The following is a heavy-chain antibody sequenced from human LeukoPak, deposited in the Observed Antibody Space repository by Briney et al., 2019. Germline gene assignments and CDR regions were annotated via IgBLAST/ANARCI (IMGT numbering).Heavy chain of an antibody. V-gene: IGHV3-23*01. CDR2: ISGNGGST. D-gene: IGHD6-19*01. J-gene: IGHJ2*01. CDR3: AKIERWLVHGFDL. Sequence: GGSLRLSCAASGFTFSTYAMNWVRQAPGKGLEWVASISGNGGSTYYADSVKGRFTISRDNSRNAVFLQMISPRDDDTAIYYCAKIERWLVHGFDLWGRGTLVTVSS. CDR1: GFTFSTYA.